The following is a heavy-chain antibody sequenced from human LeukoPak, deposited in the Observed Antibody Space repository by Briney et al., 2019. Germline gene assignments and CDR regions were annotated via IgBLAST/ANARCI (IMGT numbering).Heavy chain of an antibody. J-gene: IGHJ5*02. D-gene: IGHD5-24*01. CDR2: IIPIFGTV. CDR1: GGTFSSYA. Sequence: SVKVSCKASGGTFSSYAISWVRQAPGQGLEWMGGIIPIFGTVNYAQKFQGRVTITADKSTSTAYMELSSLRSEDTAVYYCARDNSVRDEAWWFNPWGQGTLVTVSS. CDR3: ARDNSVRDEAWWFNP. V-gene: IGHV1-69*06.